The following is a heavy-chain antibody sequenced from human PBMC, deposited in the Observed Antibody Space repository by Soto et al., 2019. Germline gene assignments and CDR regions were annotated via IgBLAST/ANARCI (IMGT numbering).Heavy chain of an antibody. CDR1: GFTFSSYA. V-gene: IGHV3-30-3*01. Sequence: PGGSLRLSCAASGFTFSSYAMHWVRQAPGKGLEGVAVISQDGSNKYYADSVKGRFTIPRANSKNTLYLQMNRLRAEDTVVYYCARGQGVYAAFDIWGQGTMVTVSS. CDR2: ISQDGSNK. CDR3: ARGQGVYAAFDI. D-gene: IGHD3-16*01. J-gene: IGHJ3*02.